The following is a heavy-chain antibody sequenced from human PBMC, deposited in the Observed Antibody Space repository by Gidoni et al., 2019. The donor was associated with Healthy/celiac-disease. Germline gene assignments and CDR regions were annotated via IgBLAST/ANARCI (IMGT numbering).Heavy chain of an antibody. CDR3: ARVGGIVVVPAAMGWFDP. CDR1: GGTFSSST. J-gene: IGHJ5*02. CDR2: IIPILGKS. D-gene: IGHD2-2*01. V-gene: IGHV1-69*08. Sequence: QVQLVQSGAEVKKPGSSVKVSCKASGGTFSSSTIVWVRQAPGQGLEWMGRIIPILGKSNYAQKFQGRVTITADKSTSTAYMELSSLRSEDTAVYYCARVGGIVVVPAAMGWFDPWGQGTLVTVSS.